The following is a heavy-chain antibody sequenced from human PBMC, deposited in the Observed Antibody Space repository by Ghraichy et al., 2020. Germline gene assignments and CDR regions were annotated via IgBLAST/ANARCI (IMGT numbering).Heavy chain of an antibody. V-gene: IGHV3-48*02. CDR1: GFTFSSLS. CDR2: ISSSSYSI. J-gene: IGHJ4*02. Sequence: GGSLRLSCVASGFTFSSLSMNWVRQAPGKGLEWVSYISSSSYSIYYADSVKGRFTISRDNAKNSLYLQMNSLRDEDTAIYYCARERADYWGQGTLVTVSS. CDR3: ARERADY.